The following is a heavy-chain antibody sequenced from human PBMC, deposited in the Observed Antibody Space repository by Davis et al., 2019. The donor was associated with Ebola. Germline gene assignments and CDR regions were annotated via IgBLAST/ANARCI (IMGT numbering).Heavy chain of an antibody. D-gene: IGHD4-11*01. Sequence: GESLKISCAASGFTFSSYSMNWVRQAPGKGLEWVSYISSSSSTIYYADSVKGRFTISRDNAKNSLYLQMNSLRDEDTAVYYCASGSNYQYYYYGMDVWGQGTTVTVSS. V-gene: IGHV3-48*02. CDR3: ASGSNYQYYYYGMDV. CDR1: GFTFSSYS. J-gene: IGHJ6*02. CDR2: ISSSSSTI.